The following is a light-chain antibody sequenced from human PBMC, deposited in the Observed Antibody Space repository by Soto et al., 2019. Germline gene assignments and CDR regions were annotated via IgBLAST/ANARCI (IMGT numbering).Light chain of an antibody. CDR3: QQYSSYYT. CDR1: QSITVY. Sequence: DIQMTQSPSSLSSAVGDRVTITCRASQSITVYLNWYQQRPGKVPKVLMYKAYTLKSGVPSRFSGSGSGTEFTLTIRSLQPDDFAIYYCQQYSSYYTFGQGT. V-gene: IGKV1-5*03. CDR2: KAY. J-gene: IGKJ2*01.